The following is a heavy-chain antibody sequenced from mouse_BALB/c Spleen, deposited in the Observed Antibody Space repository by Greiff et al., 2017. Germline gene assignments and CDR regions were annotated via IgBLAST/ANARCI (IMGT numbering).Heavy chain of an antibody. J-gene: IGHJ1*01. CDR3: ARLTTVVATKYFDV. CDR2: INPYNDGT. CDR1: GYTFTSYV. Sequence: VHVKQSGPELVKPGASVKMSCKASGYTFTSYVMHWVKQKPGQGLEWIGYINPYNDGTKYNEKFKGKATLTSDKSSSTAYMELSSLTSEDSAVYYCARLTTVVATKYFDVWGAGTTVTVSS. V-gene: IGHV1-14*01. D-gene: IGHD1-1*01.